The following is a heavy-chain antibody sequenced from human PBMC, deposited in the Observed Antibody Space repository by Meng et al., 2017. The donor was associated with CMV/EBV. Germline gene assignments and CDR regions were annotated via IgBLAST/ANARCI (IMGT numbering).Heavy chain of an antibody. Sequence: GESLKISCVASGFAFSRYSMNWVRQAPRKGLEWVSSISSVRNYVDYVDSVKGRFTISRDNAKNSLFLQMNSLRADDTAVYYCARKGEYSGYDNYYGSVHWGQGTSVTVSS. J-gene: IGHJ4*02. D-gene: IGHD3-9*01. CDR2: ISSVRNYV. V-gene: IGHV3-21*01. CDR1: GFAFSRYS. CDR3: ARKGEYSGYDNYYGSVH.